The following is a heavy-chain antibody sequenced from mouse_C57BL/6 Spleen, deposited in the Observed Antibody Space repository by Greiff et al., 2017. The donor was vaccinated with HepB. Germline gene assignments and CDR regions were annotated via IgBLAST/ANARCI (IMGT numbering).Heavy chain of an antibody. CDR3: ARNEANYYGSSQFAY. D-gene: IGHD1-1*01. J-gene: IGHJ3*01. CDR1: GFSLTSYG. CDR2: IWSGGST. V-gene: IGHV2-2*01. Sequence: QVQLKQSGPGLVQPSQSLSITCTVSGFSLTSYGVHWVRQSPGKGLEWLGVIWSGGSTDYNAAFISRLSISKDNSKSKVFFKMNSLQADDTAIYYCARNEANYYGSSQFAYWGQGTLVTVSA.